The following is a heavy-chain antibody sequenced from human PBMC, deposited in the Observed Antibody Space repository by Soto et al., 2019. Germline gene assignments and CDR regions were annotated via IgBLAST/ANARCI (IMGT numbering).Heavy chain of an antibody. J-gene: IGHJ4*02. CDR2: IYYSGGT. V-gene: IGHV4-59*08. D-gene: IGHD2-2*01. CDR1: GGSISSYY. Sequence: SETLSLTCTVSGGSISSYYWSWIRQPPGKGLEWVGYIYYSGGTSYNPSLKSRVSISVDTSKSQFSLKLRSVTAADTAVYYCARVRDCSSTTGYGVDYWGQGPLVTVSS. CDR3: ARVRDCSSTTGYGVDY.